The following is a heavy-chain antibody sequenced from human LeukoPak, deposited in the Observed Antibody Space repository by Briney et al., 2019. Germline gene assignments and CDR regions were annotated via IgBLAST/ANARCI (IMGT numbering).Heavy chain of an antibody. D-gene: IGHD3/OR15-3a*01. J-gene: IGHJ2*01. Sequence: SETLSLTCTVSGYSLSSGYYWGWIRQPPGKGLEWIGSIYHSGSTYYNPSLKSRVTISVDTSKNQFSLKLSSVTAADTAVYYSARASWDWTDWYFDLWGRGTLVTVSS. CDR2: IYHSGST. CDR3: ARASWDWTDWYFDL. V-gene: IGHV4-38-2*02. CDR1: GYSLSSGYY.